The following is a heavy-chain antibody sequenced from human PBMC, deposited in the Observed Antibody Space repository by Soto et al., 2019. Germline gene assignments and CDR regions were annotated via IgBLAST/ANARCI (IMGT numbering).Heavy chain of an antibody. CDR2: IYHSGIT. D-gene: IGHD2-15*01. Sequence: QVQLRQSGPGLVKPSGTLSLTCFVSGTSISSTYWWTWVRQSPGKGLEWIGEIYHSGITNYSPSLKTRVTISVDKSNNQFSLKLRSVTAADTAIYYCATLPPRSAVVLLDIPTWGQGSLVTVSS. V-gene: IGHV4-4*02. J-gene: IGHJ5*02. CDR3: ATLPPRSAVVLLDIPT. CDR1: GTSISSTYW.